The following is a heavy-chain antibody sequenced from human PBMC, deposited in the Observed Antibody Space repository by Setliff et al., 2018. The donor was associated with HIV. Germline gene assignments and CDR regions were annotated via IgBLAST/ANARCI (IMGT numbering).Heavy chain of an antibody. V-gene: IGHV1-2*02. J-gene: IGHJ5*02. CDR3: ARDHGGNSGYNWFDP. CDR1: GYTFTGYY. CDR2: INPKSGAT. Sequence: ASVKVSCKAFGYTFTGYYMHWVRQAPGQGLEWMGWINPKSGATNYTQNFQGRVTMSRDTSISTAYMELSRLKSDDTAVYYCARDHGGNSGYNWFDPWGQGTLVTVSS. D-gene: IGHD2-21*02.